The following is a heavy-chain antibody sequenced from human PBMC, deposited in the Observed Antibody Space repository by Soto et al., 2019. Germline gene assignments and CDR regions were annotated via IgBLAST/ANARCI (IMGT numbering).Heavy chain of an antibody. V-gene: IGHV1-69*13. Sequence: ASVKVSCKASGGTFSSYAISWVRQAPGQGLEWMGGIIPIFGTANYAQKFQGRVTITADESTSTAYMELSSLRSEDTAVYYCATGRDGTSLTRFDYWGQGTLVTVSS. CDR3: ATGRDGTSLTRFDY. CDR1: GGTFSSYA. J-gene: IGHJ4*02. CDR2: IIPIFGTA.